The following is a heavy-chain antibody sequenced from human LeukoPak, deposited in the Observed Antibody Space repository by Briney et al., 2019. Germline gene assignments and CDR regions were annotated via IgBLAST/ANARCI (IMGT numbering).Heavy chain of an antibody. CDR1: GFIFSDQY. D-gene: IGHD3-10*01. Sequence: GGSLRLSCAASGFIFSDQYMDWVRQAPGKGLEWVGRVRTKDNSYTTEYAASVKARFTISRDDSNKLVYLQMNSLKIEDTAVYHSARGYPYSASGSHDWGQGTMVTVSS. V-gene: IGHV3-72*01. CDR3: ARGYPYSASGSHD. CDR2: VRTKDNSYTT. J-gene: IGHJ4*02.